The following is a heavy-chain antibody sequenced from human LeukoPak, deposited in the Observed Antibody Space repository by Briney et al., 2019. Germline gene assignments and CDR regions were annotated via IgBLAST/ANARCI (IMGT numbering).Heavy chain of an antibody. CDR3: ARDREQKMDV. J-gene: IGHJ6*02. V-gene: IGHV4-31*03. CDR2: IYYSGST. CDR1: GGSICSGGYY. Sequence: PSETLSLTCTVSGGSICSGGYYWSWIRQHPGKGLEWIGYIYYSGSTYYNPSLKSRVTISVDTSKNQFSLKLSSVTAADTAVYYCARDREQKMDVWGQGTTVTVSS.